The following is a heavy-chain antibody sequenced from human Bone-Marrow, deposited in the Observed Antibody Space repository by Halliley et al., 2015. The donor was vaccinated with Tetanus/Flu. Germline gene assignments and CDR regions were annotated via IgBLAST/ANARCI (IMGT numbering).Heavy chain of an antibody. CDR3: ARVNNFNYDYWSGFDY. J-gene: IGHJ4*02. CDR2: VFYSGAT. V-gene: IGHV4-59*12. Sequence: IGYVFYSGATTYSPPLKIRVSISLDMSKNHFSLNLDSVIAADTATYYCARVNNFNYDYWSGFDYWGQGILVAVSS. D-gene: IGHD3-3*01.